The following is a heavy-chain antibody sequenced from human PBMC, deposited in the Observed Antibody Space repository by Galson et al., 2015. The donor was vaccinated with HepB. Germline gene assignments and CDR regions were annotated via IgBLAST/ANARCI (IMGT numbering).Heavy chain of an antibody. CDR1: GGSISSSSYY. V-gene: IGHV4-39*01. CDR2: IYYSGST. J-gene: IGHJ4*02. CDR3: ARLRATVSY. Sequence: LSLTCTVSGGSISSSSYYWGWIRQPPGKGLEWIGSIYYSGSTYYNPSLKSRVTISVDTSKNQFSLKLSSVTAADTAVYYCARLRATVSYWGQGTLVTVSS. D-gene: IGHD4-17*01.